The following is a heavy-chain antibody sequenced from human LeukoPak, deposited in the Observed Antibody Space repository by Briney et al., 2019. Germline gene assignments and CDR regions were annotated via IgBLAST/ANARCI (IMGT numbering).Heavy chain of an antibody. CDR1: GFTFTNSG. D-gene: IGHD4-17*01. V-gene: IGHV3-30*02. Sequence: PGGSLRLSCAASGFTFTNSGMHWVRQAPGKGLEWVAFIQYDGSTIFYADSVEGRFTISRDNSKNTLYLQMNSLRPEDTAVYYCARSRPIMTTVTMGAFDIWGQGTMVTVSS. J-gene: IGHJ3*02. CDR2: IQYDGSTI. CDR3: ARSRPIMTTVTMGAFDI.